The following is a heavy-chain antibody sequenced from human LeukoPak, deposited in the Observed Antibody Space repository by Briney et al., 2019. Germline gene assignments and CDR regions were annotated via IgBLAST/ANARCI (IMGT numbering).Heavy chain of an antibody. V-gene: IGHV1-69*13. J-gene: IGHJ4*02. CDR3: AVLCRGGDCYGFDY. CDR2: IIPIFGTA. CDR1: GGTFSSYA. D-gene: IGHD2-21*01. Sequence: SVKVSCKASGGTFSSYAISWVRQAPGQGLEWMGGIIPIFGTANYAQKFQGRVTITADESTSTAYMELSSLRSDDTAVYYCAVLCRGGDCYGFDYWGQGTLVTVSS.